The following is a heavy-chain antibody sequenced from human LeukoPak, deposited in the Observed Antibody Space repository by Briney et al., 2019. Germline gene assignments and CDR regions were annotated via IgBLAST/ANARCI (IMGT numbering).Heavy chain of an antibody. V-gene: IGHV4-31*03. Sequence: NLSDPLSLPCTVSGGSLSSLHYYGRWIRKNPGKALEWIGYIYYSGTTYYNPSLKNRLSISVDTSKSQFSLRLSSVTAADTAVYYCATGHGYNYNYWGQGTLVTVSS. D-gene: IGHD5-24*01. CDR3: ATGHGYNYNY. CDR2: IYYSGTT. J-gene: IGHJ4*02. CDR1: GGSLSSLHYY.